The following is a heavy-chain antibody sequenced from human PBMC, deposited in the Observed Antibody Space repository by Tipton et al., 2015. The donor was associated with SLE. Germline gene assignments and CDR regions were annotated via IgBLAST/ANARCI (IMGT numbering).Heavy chain of an antibody. J-gene: IGHJ4*02. Sequence: TLSLTCTVSGGSITNYYWGWVRQPAGKGLEWIGRIYTGGYTRYNPSLKSRVTMSLDTSKSQLSLNLTSVTAADTAVYYCARSAGYGSNWAHFDYWGQGTLVTVSS. CDR1: GGSITNYY. D-gene: IGHD6-13*01. CDR3: ARSAGYGSNWAHFDY. V-gene: IGHV4-4*07. CDR2: IYTGGYT.